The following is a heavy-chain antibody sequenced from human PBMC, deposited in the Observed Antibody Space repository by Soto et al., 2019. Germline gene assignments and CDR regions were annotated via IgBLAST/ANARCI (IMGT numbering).Heavy chain of an antibody. J-gene: IGHJ4*02. CDR1: GGIFSSHA. V-gene: IGHV1-69*01. Sequence: QEQLVQSGAEVKKPGSSVKVSCKASGGIFSSHAISWVRQAPGQGLEWRGGIIPIFGTANYAQKFQGRVTITADESMNTAYMDLSSLKSEDTAIYYCARGGSGYVWFNEFWGQGTLVTVSS. CDR2: IIPIFGTA. D-gene: IGHD3-22*01. CDR3: ARGGSGYVWFNEF.